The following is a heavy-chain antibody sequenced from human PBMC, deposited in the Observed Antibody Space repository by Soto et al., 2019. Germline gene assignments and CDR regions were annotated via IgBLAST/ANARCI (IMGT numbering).Heavy chain of an antibody. CDR3: LRSNRFASSAGLGGGFDF. J-gene: IGHJ4*02. CDR1: GFNFSDSG. Sequence: QVQLVESGGGVVQPARSLRLSCAASGFNFSDSGMHWVRQAPGKGLEWVAVIWSDGSDEAYAYSVKGRFSISRDNSGRKLYLQINSLRGEGTAVNYCLRSNRFASSAGLGGGFDFWGQGTLVTVSA. D-gene: IGHD3-16*01. CDR2: IWSDGSDE. V-gene: IGHV3-33*03.